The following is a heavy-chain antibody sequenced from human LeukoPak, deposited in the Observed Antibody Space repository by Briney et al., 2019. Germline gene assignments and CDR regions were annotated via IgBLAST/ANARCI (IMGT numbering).Heavy chain of an antibody. CDR1: GLTLSNYW. CDR3: ARDGRQWKAALY. CDR2: IKQDGSEK. D-gene: IGHD6-19*01. Sequence: GGSLRLSCAASGLTLSNYWMSWVRQAPGKGLEWVANIKQDGSEKNYVDSVKGRFTISRDNAKNSLYLQMNSPRAEDTAVYYCARDGRQWKAALYWGQGTLVTVSS. V-gene: IGHV3-7*01. J-gene: IGHJ4*02.